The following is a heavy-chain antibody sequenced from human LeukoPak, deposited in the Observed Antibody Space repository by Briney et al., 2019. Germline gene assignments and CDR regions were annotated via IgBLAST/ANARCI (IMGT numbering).Heavy chain of an antibody. Sequence: SETLSLTCAVYGGSFSGYYWSWIRQPPGKGLEWIGEINHSGSANYNPSLKSRVTISVDTSKNQFSLKLSSVTAADTAVYYCARDRIQLWLIYYYYYMDVWGKGTTVTVSS. CDR2: INHSGSA. CDR3: ARDRIQLWLIYYYYYMDV. CDR1: GGSFSGYY. J-gene: IGHJ6*03. V-gene: IGHV4-34*01. D-gene: IGHD5-18*01.